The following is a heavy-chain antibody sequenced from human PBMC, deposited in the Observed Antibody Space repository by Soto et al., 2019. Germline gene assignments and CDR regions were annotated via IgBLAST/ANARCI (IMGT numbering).Heavy chain of an antibody. CDR3: ARVRGSYYYGMDV. Sequence: GTPSLTCAVSDGSISSANWWSWVRQPPGKGLEWIGEIYHSGSTNYNPSLKSRVTISVDKSKNQFSLKLSSVTAADTAVYYCARVRGSYYYGMDVWGQGTTVTVS. D-gene: IGHD1-26*01. CDR1: DGSISSANW. V-gene: IGHV4-4*02. CDR2: IYHSGST. J-gene: IGHJ6*02.